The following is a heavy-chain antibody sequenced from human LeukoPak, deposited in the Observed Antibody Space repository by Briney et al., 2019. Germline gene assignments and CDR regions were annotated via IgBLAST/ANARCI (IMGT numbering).Heavy chain of an antibody. CDR2: ISSSGSTI. CDR1: GFTFSSYE. D-gene: IGHD3-10*01. V-gene: IGHV3-48*03. Sequence: GGSLRLSCAASGFTFSSYEMNWVRQAPGKGLEWVSYISSSGSTIYYADSLRGRFTISRDNAKNSLYLQMQSLRAEDTAVYYCSRAPMIREGGDPWGQGTLVIVSS. CDR3: SRAPMIREGGDP. J-gene: IGHJ5*02.